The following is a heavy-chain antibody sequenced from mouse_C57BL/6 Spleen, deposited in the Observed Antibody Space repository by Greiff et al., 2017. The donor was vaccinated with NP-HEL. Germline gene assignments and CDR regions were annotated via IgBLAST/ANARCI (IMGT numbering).Heavy chain of an antibody. V-gene: IGHV1-82*01. Sequence: QVQLQQSGPELVKPGASVKISCKASGYAFSSSWMNWVKQRPGKGLEWIGRIYPGDGDTNYNGKFKGKATLTADKSSSTAYMQLSSLTSEDSAVYFCARRGPPTGAMDYWGQGTSVTVSS. CDR3: ARRGPPTGAMDY. J-gene: IGHJ4*01. CDR1: GYAFSSSW. D-gene: IGHD3-3*01. CDR2: IYPGDGDT.